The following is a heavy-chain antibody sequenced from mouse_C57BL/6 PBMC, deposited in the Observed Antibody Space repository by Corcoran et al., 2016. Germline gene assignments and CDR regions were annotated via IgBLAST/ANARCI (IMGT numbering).Heavy chain of an antibody. Sequence: QVQLKQSGAELVRPGASVKLSCKASGYTFTDYYINWVKQRPGQGLEWIARIYPGSGNTYYNEKFKGKATLTAEKSSSTAYMQLSSLTSEDSAVYFCARGPGAYWGQGTLVTVSA. CDR2: IYPGSGNT. CDR1: GYTFTDYY. J-gene: IGHJ3*01. CDR3: ARGPGAY. V-gene: IGHV1-76*01.